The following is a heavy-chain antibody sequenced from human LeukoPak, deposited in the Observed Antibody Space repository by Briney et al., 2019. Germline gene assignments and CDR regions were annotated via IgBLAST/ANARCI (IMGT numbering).Heavy chain of an antibody. CDR1: GFTFSSDA. Sequence: GGSLRLSCVASGFTFSSDAMTWVRQAPGKGLEWVAGIIGGSGASTYYADSAKGRFTVYRDNSRNTVYLQMNRLRAEDTALYYCAKDWHFDLWGRGTLVTVSS. CDR2: IIGGSGAST. J-gene: IGHJ2*01. CDR3: AKDWHFDL. V-gene: IGHV3-23*01.